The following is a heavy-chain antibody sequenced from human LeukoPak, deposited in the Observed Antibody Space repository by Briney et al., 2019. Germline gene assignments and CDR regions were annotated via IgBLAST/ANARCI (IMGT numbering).Heavy chain of an antibody. CDR2: ISSSGSTI. Sequence: GGSLRLSCAASGFTFSSYEMNWVRQAPGKGLEWVSYISSSGSTIYYADSVKGRFTISRDNAKNSLYLQMNSLRAEDTAVYYCARVVRGYDSSGSYDYRGQGTLVTVSS. CDR1: GFTFSSYE. CDR3: ARVVRGYDSSGSYDY. V-gene: IGHV3-48*03. J-gene: IGHJ4*02. D-gene: IGHD3-22*01.